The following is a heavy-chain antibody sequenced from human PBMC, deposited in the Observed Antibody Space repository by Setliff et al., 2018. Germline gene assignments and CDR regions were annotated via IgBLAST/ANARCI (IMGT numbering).Heavy chain of an antibody. Sequence: GASVKVSCKASNYTFINYGMSWVRQIPGHGLEWMGWISGSSGDASYAQKFQGRVIITLDTLTTTAYTELRSLRSDDTAVYYCARDSRIRFTKEEGGAYYYGMDVWGQGTTVTVSS. D-gene: IGHD2-8*01. CDR3: ARDSRIRFTKEEGGAYYYGMDV. J-gene: IGHJ6*02. CDR1: NYTFINYG. CDR2: ISGSSGDA. V-gene: IGHV1-18*01.